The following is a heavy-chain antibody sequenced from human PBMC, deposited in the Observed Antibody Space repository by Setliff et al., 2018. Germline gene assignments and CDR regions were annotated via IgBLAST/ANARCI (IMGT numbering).Heavy chain of an antibody. Sequence: SSETLSLTCTVSGYSISSGYYWGWIRQPPGKGLEWIGSIYYSGSTYYNPSLKSRVTISGDTSKNQFSLKLSSVTAADTAVYYCARSPITIFGVVLHPLDYWGQGTLVTVSS. D-gene: IGHD3-3*01. J-gene: IGHJ4*02. CDR3: ARSPITIFGVVLHPLDY. CDR1: GYSISSGYY. CDR2: IYYSGST. V-gene: IGHV4-38-2*02.